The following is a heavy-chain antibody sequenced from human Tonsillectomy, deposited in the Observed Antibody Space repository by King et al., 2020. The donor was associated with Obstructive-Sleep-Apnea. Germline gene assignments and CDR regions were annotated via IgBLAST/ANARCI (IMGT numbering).Heavy chain of an antibody. CDR2: IYFSGST. V-gene: IGHV4-39*07. Sequence: QLQESGPGLVKPSETLSLTCTVSGGSISSSSYYWGWIRQSPGKGLEWIGSIYFSGSTYYNPSLKRRVTISVDTSKNQFSLKLSSVTAADTAVYYCARSTKDILTGYSPEFDYWGQGTLVTVSS. CDR3: ARSTKDILTGYSPEFDY. J-gene: IGHJ4*02. CDR1: GGSISSSSYY. D-gene: IGHD3-9*01.